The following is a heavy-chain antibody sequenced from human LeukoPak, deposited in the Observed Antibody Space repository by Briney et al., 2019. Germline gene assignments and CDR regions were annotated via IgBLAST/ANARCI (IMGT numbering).Heavy chain of an antibody. J-gene: IGHJ4*02. CDR3: ARGYSYGYFDY. V-gene: IGHV4-59*01. D-gene: IGHD5-18*01. Sequence: PSETLSLTCIVSGGSISNYWSWIRQPPGKGLEWIGYIYYSGSTNYNPSLKSRVTISVDTSKNQFSLKLSSVTAADTAVYYCARGYSYGYFDYWGQGTLVTVSS. CDR2: IYYSGST. CDR1: GGSISNY.